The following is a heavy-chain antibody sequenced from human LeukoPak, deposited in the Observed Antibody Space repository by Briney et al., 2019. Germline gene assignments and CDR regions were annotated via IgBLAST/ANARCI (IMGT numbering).Heavy chain of an antibody. Sequence: GGSLRLSCTASGFTFSSYAMSWVRQAPGKGLEWVSAISGSGGSTYYADSVKGRFTISRDNSKNTLYLQMNSLRAEDTAVYYCAKVPRYNWNYYYFDYWGQGTLVTVSS. CDR1: GFTFSSYA. J-gene: IGHJ4*02. D-gene: IGHD1-7*01. CDR3: AKVPRYNWNYYYFDY. V-gene: IGHV3-23*01. CDR2: ISGSGGST.